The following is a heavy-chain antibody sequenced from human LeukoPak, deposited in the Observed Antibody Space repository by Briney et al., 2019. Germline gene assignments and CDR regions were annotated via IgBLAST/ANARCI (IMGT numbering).Heavy chain of an antibody. J-gene: IGHJ4*02. CDR1: GCTVSSYA. V-gene: IGHV3-23*01. CDR2: ITGSGGST. D-gene: IGHD1-26*01. Sequence: PGGSLRLSCAASGCTVSSYAMRWVRQAPGKWLAWVSVITGSGGSTYYADSVKGRFTISRDNSKNTLYLQMNSLRAEDTAVYYCAKKAGSGSYHRAHIDYWGQGTLVTVSS. CDR3: AKKAGSGSYHRAHIDY.